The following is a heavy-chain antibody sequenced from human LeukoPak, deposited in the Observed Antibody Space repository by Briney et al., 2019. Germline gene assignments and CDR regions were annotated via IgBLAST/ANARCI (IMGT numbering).Heavy chain of an antibody. J-gene: IGHJ3*02. D-gene: IGHD4-23*01. CDR3: ARDGKRAFDI. CDR2: ISSTSSII. V-gene: IGHV3-48*01. CDR1: GFTFSSYS. Sequence: QSGGSLRLSCAASGFTFSSYSMNWVRQAPGKGLEWVSYISSTSSIIYYADSVRGRFTISRDNAQNSLYLQMSRLRAEDTAVYYCARDGKRAFDIWGQGTMVTVSS.